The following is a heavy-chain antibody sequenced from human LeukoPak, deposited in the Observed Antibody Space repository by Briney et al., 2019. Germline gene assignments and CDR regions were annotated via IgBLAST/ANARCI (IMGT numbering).Heavy chain of an antibody. Sequence: PGGSPRLSCAASGFTFSTYNMNWVRRAPGKGLEWVSSISGSSSYIYYADSVKGRFSISRDNAKKSLYLQMNSLRAEDTAVYYCARDFSSSGWYWFDPWGQGTLVTVSS. CDR3: ARDFSSSGWYWFDP. J-gene: IGHJ5*02. CDR1: GFTFSTYN. D-gene: IGHD6-19*01. V-gene: IGHV3-21*01. CDR2: ISGSSSYI.